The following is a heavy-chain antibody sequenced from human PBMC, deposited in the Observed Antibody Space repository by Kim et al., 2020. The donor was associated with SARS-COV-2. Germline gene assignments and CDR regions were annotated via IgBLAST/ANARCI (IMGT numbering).Heavy chain of an antibody. CDR1: GYSFTSYW. D-gene: IGHD3-22*01. J-gene: IGHJ3*02. CDR2: IYPGDSDT. Sequence: GASLKISCKGSGYSFTSYWIGWVRQMPGKGLEWMGIIYPGDSDTRYSPSFQGQVTISADKSISTAYLQWSSLKASDTAMYYCARLTLRDYYDSSAAFDIWGQGTMVTVSS. V-gene: IGHV5-51*01. CDR3: ARLTLRDYYDSSAAFDI.